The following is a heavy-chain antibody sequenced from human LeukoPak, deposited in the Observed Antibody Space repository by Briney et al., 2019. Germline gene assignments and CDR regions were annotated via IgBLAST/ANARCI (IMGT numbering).Heavy chain of an antibody. V-gene: IGHV4-34*01. D-gene: IGHD6-13*01. Sequence: SETLSLTCAVYGGSFSGYYWSWIRQPPGKGLEWIGEINHSGSTNYNPSPKSRVTISVDTSKNQFSLKLSSVTAADTAVYYCARARPKMWYSSSRGSNDYWGQGTLVTVSS. CDR3: ARARPKMWYSSSRGSNDY. J-gene: IGHJ4*02. CDR2: INHSGST. CDR1: GGSFSGYY.